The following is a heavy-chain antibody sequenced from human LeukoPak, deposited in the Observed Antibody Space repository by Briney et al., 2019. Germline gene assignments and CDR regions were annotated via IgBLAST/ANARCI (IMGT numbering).Heavy chain of an antibody. CDR1: GFTFSSYS. CDR2: ISSSGSTI. CDR3: ARDKGYYYDSSGTFDY. V-gene: IGHV3-48*04. J-gene: IGHJ4*02. D-gene: IGHD3-22*01. Sequence: PGGSLRLSCAASGFTFSSYSMNWVRQAPGKGLEWVSYISSSGSTIYYADSVKGRFTISRDNAKNSLYLQMNGLRAEDTAVYYCARDKGYYYDSSGTFDYWGQGTLVTVSS.